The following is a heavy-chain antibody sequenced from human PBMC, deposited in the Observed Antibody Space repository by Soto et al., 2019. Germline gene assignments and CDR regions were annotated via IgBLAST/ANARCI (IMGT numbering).Heavy chain of an antibody. Sequence: QVQLQQWGAGLLKPSETLSLTCAVYGGPFGAYYWSWIRQLPGKGLEWIGEINHSGTTNYNPSLKSRVTISADTSKNQFSLRVSSVTAVDTAVYYCTRGRRTWRLNDWGQGTLVTVSS. CDR2: INHSGTT. V-gene: IGHV4-34*01. D-gene: IGHD2-21*01. J-gene: IGHJ4*02. CDR3: TRGRRTWRLND. CDR1: GGPFGAYY.